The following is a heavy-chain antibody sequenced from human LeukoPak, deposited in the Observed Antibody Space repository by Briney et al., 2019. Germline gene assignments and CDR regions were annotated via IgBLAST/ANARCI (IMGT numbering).Heavy chain of an antibody. CDR2: IIPILGIA. D-gene: IGHD6-19*01. CDR3: ARGGIPVAGKVFDY. CDR1: GGTFSSYA. Sequence: SVKVSCKASGGTFSSYAISWVRQAPGQGLEWMGRIIPILGIANYAQKFQGRVTITADESTSTAYMELSSLRSEDTAVYYCARGGIPVAGKVFDYWGQGTLVTVSS. V-gene: IGHV1-69*04. J-gene: IGHJ4*02.